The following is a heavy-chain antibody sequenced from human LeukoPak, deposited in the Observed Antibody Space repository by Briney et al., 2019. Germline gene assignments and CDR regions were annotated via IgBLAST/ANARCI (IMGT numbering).Heavy chain of an antibody. D-gene: IGHD3-16*02. CDR1: GYTFTDYY. V-gene: IGHV1-2*02. CDR2: INPNTGGT. Sequence: GASVKVSCKASGYTFTDYYMYWVRQTPGQGLEWMGWINPNTGGTNYAQKFQGRITMTRDTSITTAYMELSRLRFDDTAVYFCARDHLTVIEGPGNWGQGTLVTVSS. J-gene: IGHJ4*02. CDR3: ARDHLTVIEGPGN.